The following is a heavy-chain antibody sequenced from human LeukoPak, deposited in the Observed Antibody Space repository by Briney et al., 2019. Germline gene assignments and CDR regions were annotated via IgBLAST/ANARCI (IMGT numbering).Heavy chain of an antibody. D-gene: IGHD6-13*01. CDR3: ATRGHSSSWYYFDY. Sequence: GGSLRLSCAASGFTFSSYSMSWVRQAPGKGLEWISYISSSTSTIYYADSVKGRFTISRDNAKNSLYLQMNSLRAEDTAVYYCATRGHSSSWYYFDYWGQGTLVTVSS. J-gene: IGHJ4*02. CDR1: GFTFSSYS. V-gene: IGHV3-48*04. CDR2: ISSSTSTI.